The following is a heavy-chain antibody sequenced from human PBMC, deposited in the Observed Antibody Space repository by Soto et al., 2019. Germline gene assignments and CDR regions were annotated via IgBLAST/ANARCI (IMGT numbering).Heavy chain of an antibody. CDR3: ARVDTAMVTTYYYGMDV. D-gene: IGHD5-18*01. V-gene: IGHV4-39*01. Sequence: SETLSLTCTVSGGSISSSSYYWGWIRQPPGKGLEWIGSIYYSGSTYYNPSLKSRVTISVDTSKSQFSLKLSSVTAADTAVYYCARVDTAMVTTYYYGMDVWGQGTTVTVSS. CDR1: GGSISSSSYY. CDR2: IYYSGST. J-gene: IGHJ6*02.